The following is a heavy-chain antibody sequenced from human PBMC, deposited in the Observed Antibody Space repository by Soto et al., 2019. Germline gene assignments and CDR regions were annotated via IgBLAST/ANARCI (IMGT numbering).Heavy chain of an antibody. V-gene: IGHV1-69*01. CDR2: IIPISGTA. Sequence: QVQLVQSGAEVKKPGSSVKVSCKASGGTFSSYAISWVRQAPGQGLEWMGGIIPISGTANYAQKFQGRVTISADESTSTAYMELSSLRSEDSAVYYSAREPQLNITVVGVIVEYYYYGMDVWGQVTTVTVSS. J-gene: IGHJ6*02. D-gene: IGHD3-16*02. CDR1: GGTFSSYA. CDR3: AREPQLNITVVGVIVEYYYYGMDV.